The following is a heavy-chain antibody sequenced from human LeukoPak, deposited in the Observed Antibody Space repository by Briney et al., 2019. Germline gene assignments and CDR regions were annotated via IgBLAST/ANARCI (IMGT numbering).Heavy chain of an antibody. D-gene: IGHD1-26*01. Sequence: SETLSLTCTVSGGSISSYYWSWIRQPPGKGLEWIGYIYYSGSTNYNPSLKSRATISVDTSKNQFSLKLSSVTAADTAVYYCARERIVGATTRGSAFDIWGQGTMVTVSS. CDR2: IYYSGST. CDR1: GGSISSYY. V-gene: IGHV4-59*01. J-gene: IGHJ3*02. CDR3: ARERIVGATTRGSAFDI.